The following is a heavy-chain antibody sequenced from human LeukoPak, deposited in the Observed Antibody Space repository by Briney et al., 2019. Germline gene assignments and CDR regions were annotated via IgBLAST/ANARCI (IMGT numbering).Heavy chain of an antibody. J-gene: IGHJ4*02. CDR3: ARVPAPYYYDSSGFRALYFDY. D-gene: IGHD3-22*01. V-gene: IGHV4-59*01. CDR2: IYYSGST. CDR1: GGSISSYY. Sequence: KPSETLSLTCTVSGGSISSYYWSWIRQPPGKGLEWIGYIYYSGSTNYNPSLKSRVTISVDMSKNQFSLKLSSVTAADTAVYYCARVPAPYYYDSSGFRALYFDYWGQGTLVTVSS.